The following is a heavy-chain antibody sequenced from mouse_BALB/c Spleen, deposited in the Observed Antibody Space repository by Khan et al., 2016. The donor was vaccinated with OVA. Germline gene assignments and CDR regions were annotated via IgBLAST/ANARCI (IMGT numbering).Heavy chain of an antibody. D-gene: IGHD1-2*01. CDR2: ISPGSGDP. CDR1: GYTFTDYY. Sequence: QVQLQQSGAELARPGASVKLSCKASGYTFTDYYINWVKQRTGQGLEWIGEISPGSGDPYYNERFKGKATLTADKSSSTAYMQLSSLTSEASAVYFCARRNYCGYTFAYWGQGTLVTVSA. CDR3: ARRNYCGYTFAY. V-gene: IGHV1-77*01. J-gene: IGHJ3*01.